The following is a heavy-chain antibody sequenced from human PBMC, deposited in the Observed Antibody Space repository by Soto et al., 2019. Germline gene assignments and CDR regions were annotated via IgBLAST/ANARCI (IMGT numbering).Heavy chain of an antibody. D-gene: IGHD3-3*01. CDR1: EYSFTGHY. V-gene: IGHV1-2*02. J-gene: IGHJ5*02. Sequence: SVKVSCKAFEYSFTGHYLHWVRLAPGQGLEWMGWIDPKSGDTNYAKKFQDRVTMTSDTSVSTAYMDLHSLTSDDTAIYYCAREYGKSGYDNFDPWGQVTFVT. CDR2: IDPKSGDT. CDR3: AREYGKSGYDNFDP.